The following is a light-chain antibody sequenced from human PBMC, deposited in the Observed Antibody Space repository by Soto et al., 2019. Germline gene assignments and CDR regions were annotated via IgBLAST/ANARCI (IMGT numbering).Light chain of an antibody. CDR1: QGITHF. V-gene: IGKV1-17*03. CDR3: LQQYKYPWT. CDR2: AAS. Sequence: DIQMTQSPSAMSASIGDRVTITCRASQGITHFLAWYQQKPGKAPQLLIYAASSLQSGVPSRFSGSGSGTEFILTISSLQHEDFATYDCLQQYKYPWTFGQGTKVEIQ. J-gene: IGKJ1*01.